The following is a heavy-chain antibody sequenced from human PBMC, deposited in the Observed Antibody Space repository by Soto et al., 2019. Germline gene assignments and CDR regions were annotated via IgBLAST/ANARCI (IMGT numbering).Heavy chain of an antibody. CDR2: IYCDDEK. CDR3: AHRHTLIAGDAFYI. Sequence: QITLKESGPTLVKPTQTLTLTCTFSGVSLSTIGVGVDWLRQPPGKALEWLALIYCDDEKRYSQSLKSRLTITKDTSKNQVVITLNNMYPVDTATYYCAHRHTLIAGDAFYIWGEGTMVTNSS. V-gene: IGHV2-5*02. D-gene: IGHD6-13*01. CDR1: GVSLSTIGVG. J-gene: IGHJ3*02.